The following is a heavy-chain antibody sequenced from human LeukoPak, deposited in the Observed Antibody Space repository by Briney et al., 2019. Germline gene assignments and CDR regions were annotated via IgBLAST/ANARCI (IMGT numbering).Heavy chain of an antibody. Sequence: SVKVSCKASGYTFTSYYMHWVRQAPGQGLEWMGIINPSVGSTRYAQRFQGRVTMTRDMSTSTVYMELSSLRSEDTAVYYCARDLRTITVAGIGVFDIWGQGTMVTVSS. CDR2: INPSVGST. CDR1: GYTFTSYY. J-gene: IGHJ3*02. V-gene: IGHV1-46*01. CDR3: ARDLRTITVAGIGVFDI. D-gene: IGHD6-19*01.